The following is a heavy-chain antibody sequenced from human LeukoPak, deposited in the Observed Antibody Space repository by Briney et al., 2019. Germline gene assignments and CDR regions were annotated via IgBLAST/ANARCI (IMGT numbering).Heavy chain of an antibody. V-gene: IGHV3-30*02. Sequence: PGGSLRLSCAASGFTFSSYGMHWVRQAPGKGLEWVAFIRYDGSNKYYADSVKGRFTISRDNSKNTLYLQMNGLRAEDTAVYYCAKQSVATGDFDYWGQGTLVTVSS. J-gene: IGHJ4*02. CDR3: AKQSVATGDFDY. D-gene: IGHD5-12*01. CDR1: GFTFSSYG. CDR2: IRYDGSNK.